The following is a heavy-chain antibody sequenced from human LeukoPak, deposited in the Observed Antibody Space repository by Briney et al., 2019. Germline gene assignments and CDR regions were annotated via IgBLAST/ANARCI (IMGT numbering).Heavy chain of an antibody. CDR2: ISSSSSTI. CDR1: GFTFSSYA. V-gene: IGHV3-48*04. J-gene: IGHJ6*03. D-gene: IGHD2-2*01. CDR3: ARYAVNDYYYMDV. Sequence: GGSLRLSCAASGFTFSSYAMSWVRQAPGKGLEWVSYISSSSSTIYYADSVKGRFTISRDNAKNSLYLQMNSLRAEDTAVYYCARYAVNDYYYMDVWGKGTTVTVSS.